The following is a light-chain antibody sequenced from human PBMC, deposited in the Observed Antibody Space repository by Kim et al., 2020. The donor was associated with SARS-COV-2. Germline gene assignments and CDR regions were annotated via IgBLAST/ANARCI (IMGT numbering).Light chain of an antibody. CDR2: LYNDGSH. J-gene: IGLJ3*02. V-gene: IGLV4-69*02. CDR3: QTWGTGIWV. CDR1: SGHRSYA. Sequence: ASVNLTCTLSSGHRSYAIAWHKQQPDKGPRYLMKLYNDGSHTKGDGIPGRLSGSSSGTERYLTISSLQPDDEADYYCQTWGTGIWVFGGGTQLTVL.